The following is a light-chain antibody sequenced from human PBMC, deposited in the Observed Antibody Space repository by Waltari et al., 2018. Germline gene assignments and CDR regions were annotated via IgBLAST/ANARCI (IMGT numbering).Light chain of an antibody. Sequence: EIVMTQSPATLSVSPGERVTLSCRASRSVTSNLAWYQKRPGQAPRLLIYGASTRATGIPARFSGSGSGTEFTLTITSVQSEDFGFYYCQQFHSWPPLFGPGTKVDV. J-gene: IGKJ3*01. V-gene: IGKV3-15*01. CDR3: QQFHSWPPL. CDR1: RSVTSN. CDR2: GAS.